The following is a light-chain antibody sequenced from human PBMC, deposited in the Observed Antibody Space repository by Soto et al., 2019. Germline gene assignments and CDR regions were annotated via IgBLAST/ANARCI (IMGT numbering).Light chain of an antibody. J-gene: IGLJ1*01. CDR1: SSNFGAGYD. CDR3: QSYDSSLSGYV. V-gene: IGLV1-40*01. CDR2: VNN. Sequence: QSVLTQPPSVSGAPGQRVTISCTGSSSNFGAGYDVHWYQQVPGTAPKLLIYVNNNRTSGVPDRFSGSKSGTSASLAITGLQAEDEADYYCQSYDSSLSGYVFGTGTKLTVL.